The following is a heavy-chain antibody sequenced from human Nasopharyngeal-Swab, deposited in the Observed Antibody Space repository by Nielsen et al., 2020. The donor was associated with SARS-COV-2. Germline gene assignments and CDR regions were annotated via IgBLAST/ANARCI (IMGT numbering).Heavy chain of an antibody. Sequence: SETLSLTCTVSGGSISSGGYYWSWIRQHPGKGLEWIGYIYYSGSTYYNPSLKSRVTISVDTSKNQFSLKLSSVTAADTAMYYCARGMTDWGGYYYYGMDVWGQGTTVTVSS. CDR2: IYYSGST. CDR1: GGSISSGGYY. CDR3: ARGMTDWGGYYYYGMDV. J-gene: IGHJ6*02. D-gene: IGHD7-27*01. V-gene: IGHV4-31*03.